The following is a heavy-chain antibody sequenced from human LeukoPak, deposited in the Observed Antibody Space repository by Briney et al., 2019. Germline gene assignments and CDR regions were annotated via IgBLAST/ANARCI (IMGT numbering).Heavy chain of an antibody. V-gene: IGHV3-53*01. D-gene: IGHD3-16*02. CDR2: IYSGGST. J-gene: IGHJ4*02. CDR3: ARGRTTLITFGGVILDY. CDR1: GFTVSSNY. Sequence: GGSLRLSCAASGFTVSSNYMSWVRQAPGRGLEWVAVIYSGGSTYYADSVTGRFTISRDHSKNTLYLQMNSLSAEDTAVYYCARGRTTLITFGGVILDYWGQGTLVTVSS.